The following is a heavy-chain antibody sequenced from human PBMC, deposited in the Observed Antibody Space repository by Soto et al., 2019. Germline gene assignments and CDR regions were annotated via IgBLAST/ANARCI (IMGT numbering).Heavy chain of an antibody. V-gene: IGHV4-30-4*01. Sequence: QVQLQESGPGLVKPSQTLSLTRTIAGGSISSGDYYWSWIRQPPGKGLEWIGHIYDSGSTYNNPSLNSRVTISIDPSENQFSLNLRSVTAADTAVYYCARGLSGDKVDSWGQGTLVTVSS. CDR2: IYDSGST. J-gene: IGHJ4*02. D-gene: IGHD1-1*01. CDR3: ARGLSGDKVDS. CDR1: GGSISSGDYY.